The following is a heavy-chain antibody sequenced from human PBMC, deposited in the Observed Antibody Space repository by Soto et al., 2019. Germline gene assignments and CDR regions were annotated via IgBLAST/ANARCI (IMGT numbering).Heavy chain of an antibody. Sequence: ASVKVSCKASGYTFTSYAMHWVRQAPGQRLEWMGWINAGNGNTKYSQKFQGRVTITRDTSASTAYMELSSLRSEDTAVYYCARDVVDCGGDCRTGHPMDVWGQGTTVTVSS. J-gene: IGHJ6*02. CDR1: GYTFTSYA. D-gene: IGHD2-21*02. CDR2: INAGNGNT. CDR3: ARDVVDCGGDCRTGHPMDV. V-gene: IGHV1-3*01.